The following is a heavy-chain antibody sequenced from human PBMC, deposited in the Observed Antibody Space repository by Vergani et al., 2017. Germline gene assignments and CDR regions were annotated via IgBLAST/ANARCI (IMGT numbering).Heavy chain of an antibody. CDR1: GFTFSSYA. CDR3: AKGTVSSLGDYYYYYMDV. V-gene: IGHV3-23*01. Sequence: EVQLLESGGGLVQPGGSLRLSCAASGFTFSSYAMSWVRQAPGKGLEWVSGISGSGGSTYYADSVKGRFTISRDNSKNTLYLQMNSLRAEDTAVYYCAKGTVSSLGDYYYYYMDVWGKGTTVTVSS. CDR2: ISGSGGST. J-gene: IGHJ6*03. D-gene: IGHD3-16*01.